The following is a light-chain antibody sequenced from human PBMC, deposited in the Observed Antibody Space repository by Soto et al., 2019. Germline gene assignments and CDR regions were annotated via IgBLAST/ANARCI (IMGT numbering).Light chain of an antibody. CDR1: QSVSTT. Sequence: IVMRHSPAALSVSPGDSAALCSRARQSVSTTLAWYQQKPGQPPRLLIYCASTRATAVPARITGGGSGTEFTLTISSLESEDFAVYYCQQYDTCSRTFGQGTKVDIK. J-gene: IGKJ1*01. V-gene: IGKV3-15*01. CDR3: QQYDTCSRT. CDR2: CAS.